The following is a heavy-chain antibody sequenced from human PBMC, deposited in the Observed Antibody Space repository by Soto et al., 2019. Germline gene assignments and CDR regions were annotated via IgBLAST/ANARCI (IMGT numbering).Heavy chain of an antibody. CDR1: GFTFSSYT. CDR2: ISDSGGRT. Sequence: EVQLSESGGGLVQPGGSLRLSCAASGFTFSSYTMTWVRQAPGKGLEWVSRISDSGGRTDYADSVKGRFIVSRDNSKNTLYVQMNSLRAEDTAVYYCAQGSGHYGLDVRGQGTTVTVSS. CDR3: AQGSGHYGLDV. V-gene: IGHV3-23*01. J-gene: IGHJ6*02.